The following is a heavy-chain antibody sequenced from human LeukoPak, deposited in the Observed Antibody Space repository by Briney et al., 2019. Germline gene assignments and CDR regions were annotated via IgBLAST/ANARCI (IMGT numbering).Heavy chain of an antibody. CDR1: GYTFTSYG. D-gene: IGHD6-19*01. V-gene: IGHV1-18*01. CDR2: ISAYNGNT. CDR3: ARDGSGWIYYYYYYMDV. Sequence: ASVKVSCKASGYTFTSYGISWVRQAPGQGLEWMGWISAYNGNTNYAQKLQGRVTMTTDTSTSTAYMELRSLRSDDTAVYYCARDGSGWIYYYYYYMDVWGKGTTVTVSS. J-gene: IGHJ6*03.